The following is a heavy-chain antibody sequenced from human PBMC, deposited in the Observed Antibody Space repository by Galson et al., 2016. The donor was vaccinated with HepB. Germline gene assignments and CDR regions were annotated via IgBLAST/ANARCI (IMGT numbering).Heavy chain of an antibody. CDR3: ARHCNYGYAY. CDR2: IDPSGSYT. CDR1: GYRFTDYW. V-gene: IGHV5-10-1*01. J-gene: IGHJ4*02. D-gene: IGHD3-10*01. Sequence: QSGAEVKKPGESLRISCRGSGYRFTDYWITWVRQMPGEGLEWLGTIDPSGSYTNYNPSFQGHVTISADKSISTAYLQCSSLKASDTAMYYCARHCNYGYAYWGQGALVTVSS.